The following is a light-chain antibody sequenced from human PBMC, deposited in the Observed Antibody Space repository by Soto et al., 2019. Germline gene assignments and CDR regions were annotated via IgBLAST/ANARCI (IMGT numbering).Light chain of an antibody. V-gene: IGKV3-20*01. J-gene: IGKJ1*01. CDR2: GAS. CDR1: QSVSSSN. Sequence: DIVLTQSPYTLSLSPGEGATLSFMASQSVSSSNFAWYQQKPAQAPRLLIYGASRRAPGIPERFSGSGSGTDFTLTISRLEPEDFAVYYCQKYLTSPKKFGQGTKVDIK. CDR3: QKYLTSPKK.